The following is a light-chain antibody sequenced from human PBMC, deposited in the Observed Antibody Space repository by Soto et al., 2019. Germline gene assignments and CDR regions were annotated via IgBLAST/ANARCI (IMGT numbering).Light chain of an antibody. V-gene: IGKV4-1*01. CDR2: WAS. CDR1: QSVLYSSNNKNY. Sequence: SVLSQSQDSLAVSLGERATINCKSSQSVLYSSNNKNYLAWYQQKPGQPPKLLIYWASTRESGVPDRFSGSGSGTDFTLTISSLQAEDVAVYYCQQYYSTPLTFGGGTKWIS. J-gene: IGKJ4*01. CDR3: QQYYSTPLT.